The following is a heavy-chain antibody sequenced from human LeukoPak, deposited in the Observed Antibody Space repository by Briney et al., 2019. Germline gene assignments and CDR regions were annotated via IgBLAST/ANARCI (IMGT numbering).Heavy chain of an antibody. V-gene: IGHV3-21*01. CDR1: GFTFSSYS. CDR3: ANNRLVGATSFDY. CDR2: IGSSSSYI. J-gene: IGHJ4*02. D-gene: IGHD1-26*01. Sequence: AGGSLRLSCAASGFTFSSYSMNWVRQAPGKGLEWVSSIGSSSSYIYYADSVKGRFTISRDNAKNSLYLQMNSLRAEDTAVYYCANNRLVGATSFDYWGQGTLVTVSS.